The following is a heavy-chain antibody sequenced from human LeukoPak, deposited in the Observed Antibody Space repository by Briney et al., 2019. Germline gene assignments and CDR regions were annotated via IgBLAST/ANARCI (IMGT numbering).Heavy chain of an antibody. D-gene: IGHD5-18*01. CDR3: ARDKQHSYGRYFDH. V-gene: IGHV4-59*01. CDR2: MQSTGNS. Sequence: SETVSLTCSVSGDSISTYHWNWIRKPPGRGLEWIGYMQSTGNSNYNPSLRSRVTMFVDTSKNQVALILRSVTAADTAVYFCARDKQHSYGRYFDHWGQGALATVSS. J-gene: IGHJ4*02. CDR1: GDSISTYH.